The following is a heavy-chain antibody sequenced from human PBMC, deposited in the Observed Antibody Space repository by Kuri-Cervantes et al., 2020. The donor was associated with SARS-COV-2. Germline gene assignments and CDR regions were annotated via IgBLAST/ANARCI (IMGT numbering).Heavy chain of an antibody. J-gene: IGHJ5*02. CDR1: GFTFSSYY. CDR3: AESCVTAGSLSS. CDR2: ISYDGSNK. D-gene: IGHD6-13*01. V-gene: IGHV3-30*18. Sequence: GESLKISCAASGFTFSSYYMHWVRQAPGKGLEWVAVISYDGSNKYYADSVKGRFTISRDNSKNMLYLQMNRLGADDTAVYYCAESCVTAGSLSSWGQGTLVTVSS.